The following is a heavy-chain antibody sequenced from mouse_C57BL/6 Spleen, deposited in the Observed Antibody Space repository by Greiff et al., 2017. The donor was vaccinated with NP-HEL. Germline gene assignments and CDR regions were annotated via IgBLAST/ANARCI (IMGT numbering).Heavy chain of an antibody. D-gene: IGHD1-1*01. CDR1: GYAFTNYL. CDR3: ATSSYGYFDY. Sequence: VQLQQSGAELVRPGTSVKVSCKASGYAFTNYLIEWVKQRPGQGLEWIGVINPGSGGTNYNEKFKGKATLTADKSSSTAYMQLSSLTSEDSAVYFCATSSYGYFDYWGQGTTLTVSS. V-gene: IGHV1-54*01. CDR2: INPGSGGT. J-gene: IGHJ2*01.